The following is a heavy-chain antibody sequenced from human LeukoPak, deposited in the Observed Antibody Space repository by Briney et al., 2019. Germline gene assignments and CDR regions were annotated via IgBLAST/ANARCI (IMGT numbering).Heavy chain of an antibody. CDR2: MSPNSGNT. V-gene: IGHV1-8*01. D-gene: IGHD3-16*01. CDR1: GYTFTSYD. Sequence: ASVKVSCKASGYTFTSYDINWVRQATGQGLEWMGWMSPNSGNTGYAQKFQGRVTMTRSTSMSTAYMELSSLKSEDTAVYYCATTFTFAYYYYGMDVWGQGTTVTVSS. CDR3: ATTFTFAYYYYGMDV. J-gene: IGHJ6*02.